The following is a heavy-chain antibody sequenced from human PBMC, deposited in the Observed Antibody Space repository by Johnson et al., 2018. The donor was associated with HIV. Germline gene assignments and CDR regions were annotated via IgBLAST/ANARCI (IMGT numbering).Heavy chain of an antibody. V-gene: IGHV3-30-3*01. J-gene: IGHJ3*02. CDR2: ISYDGSEK. CDR1: GFTFSSFA. CDR3: AREIIAAADDI. D-gene: IGHD6-13*01. Sequence: QVQLVESGGGVVQPGRSLRLSCAASGFTFSSFAIHWVRQAPGKGLEWVAVISYDGSEKYYADSVKGRFTISRDNSKNTLYLEMNSLRAEDTAVYYCAREIIAAADDIWGQGTMVTVSS.